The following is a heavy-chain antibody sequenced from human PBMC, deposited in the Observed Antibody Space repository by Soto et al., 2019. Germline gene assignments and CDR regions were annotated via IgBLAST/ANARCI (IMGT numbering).Heavy chain of an antibody. V-gene: IGHV3-48*03. Sequence: PGGSLRLSCAASGFTFSSYEMKWVRQAPDKGLEWVSYITRSGSTIYYADSVKGRVTISRDNAKNSLYLRMNSLRAEDTAVYYCARVDSRGYYYGMDVWGQGTTVTVSS. CDR2: ITRSGSTI. J-gene: IGHJ6*02. CDR3: ARVDSRGYYYGMDV. D-gene: IGHD3-10*01. CDR1: GFTFSSYE.